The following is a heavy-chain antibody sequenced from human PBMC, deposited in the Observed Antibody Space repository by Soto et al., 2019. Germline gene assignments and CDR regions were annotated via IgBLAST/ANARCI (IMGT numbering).Heavy chain of an antibody. CDR1: GGSISNYY. Sequence: QVQLQESGPGLVRPSETLSLTCSVSGGSISNYYWNWIRQPPGKGLEWIGYVYYSGSTHFHPSLKSRVTMSVDTSKSHFSLNLSSVTAADAAIYYCARAVNSGYPDTFDIWGQGTRVTVAS. CDR3: ARAVNSGYPDTFDI. V-gene: IGHV4-59*01. J-gene: IGHJ3*02. CDR2: VYYSGST. D-gene: IGHD5-12*01.